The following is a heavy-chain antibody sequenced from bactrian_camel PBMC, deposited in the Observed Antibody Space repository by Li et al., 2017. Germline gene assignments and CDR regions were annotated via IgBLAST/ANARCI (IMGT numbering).Heavy chain of an antibody. CDR1: GFTFSDYT. CDR3: ATTDFYY. Sequence: VQLVESGGGLVQPGGSLRLSCAASGFTFSDYTMTWVRQAPGKGLEWVSDINSSGRNTYYADSVKGRITISRDNAKNTLYLQLVSLKAEDTAMYYCATTDFYYWGQGTQVTVS. CDR2: INSSGRNT. J-gene: IGHJ4*01. D-gene: IGHD1*01. V-gene: IGHV3S31*01.